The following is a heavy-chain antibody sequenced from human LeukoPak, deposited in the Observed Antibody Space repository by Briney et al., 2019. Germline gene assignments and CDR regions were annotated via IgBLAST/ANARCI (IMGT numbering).Heavy chain of an antibody. D-gene: IGHD3-22*01. J-gene: IGHJ4*02. CDR1: GFSFSTHW. CDR3: GSLTVVAKDH. Sequence: PGGSLRLSCAASGFSFSTHWMHWVRQAPGKGLVYVAQINSDGSATAYADSVEGRFTISRDNAKNTLYLEMISLRAEDTAVYYCGSLTVVAKDHWGQGTLVTVSS. CDR2: INSDGSAT. V-gene: IGHV3-74*01.